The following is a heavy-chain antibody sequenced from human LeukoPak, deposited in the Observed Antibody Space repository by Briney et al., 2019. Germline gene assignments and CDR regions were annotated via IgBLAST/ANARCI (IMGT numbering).Heavy chain of an antibody. J-gene: IGHJ4*02. Sequence: SETPSLTCTVSGGSISSAGYYWSWIRQHPGTGLEWIGHIYYSGSTYYNPSLKSRVTISVDASKNQFSLKLSSVTAADTAVYYCARELRWKTYFDYWGQGTLVTVSS. V-gene: IGHV4-31*03. CDR2: IYYSGST. CDR3: ARELRWKTYFDY. CDR1: GGSISSAGYY. D-gene: IGHD4-23*01.